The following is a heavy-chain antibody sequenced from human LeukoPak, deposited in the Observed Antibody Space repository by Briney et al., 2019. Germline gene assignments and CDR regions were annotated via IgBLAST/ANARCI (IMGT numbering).Heavy chain of an antibody. CDR1: GFTFSDYG. Sequence: GRSLRLSCAASGFTFSDYGMHWVRQAPGKGLEWVAVISNDGNNKYYADSVKGRFTISRDNAKNSLYLQMNSLRAEDTAVYYCARDYSNYDYWGQGTLVTVSS. CDR3: ARDYSNYDY. CDR2: ISNDGNNK. D-gene: IGHD4-11*01. V-gene: IGHV3-30*03. J-gene: IGHJ4*02.